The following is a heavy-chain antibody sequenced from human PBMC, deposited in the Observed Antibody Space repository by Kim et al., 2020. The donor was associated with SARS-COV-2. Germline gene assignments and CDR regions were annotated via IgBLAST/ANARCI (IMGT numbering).Heavy chain of an antibody. CDR3: ARAPDYGDYASGRFDY. CDR2: ISSSSSTI. Sequence: GGSLRLSCAASGFTFSSYSMNWVRQAPGKGLEWVSYISSSSSTIYYADSVKGRFTISRDNAKNSLYLQMNSLRDEDTAVYYCARAPDYGDYASGRFDYWGQGTLVTVSS. V-gene: IGHV3-48*02. CDR1: GFTFSSYS. D-gene: IGHD4-17*01. J-gene: IGHJ4*02.